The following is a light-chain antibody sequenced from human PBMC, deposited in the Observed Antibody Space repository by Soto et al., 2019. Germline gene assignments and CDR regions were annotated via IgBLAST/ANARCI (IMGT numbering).Light chain of an antibody. CDR3: QQRDTWPFT. J-gene: IGKJ4*01. CDR2: VAS. CDR1: QGVSNY. Sequence: EVVLTQSPATLSSSPGDRATLSCRASQGVSNYLAWYQQRPGQAPRLLIYVASNRATGVPARFSGSGSGTDFTLTISSLQPEDFAIYYCQQRDTWPFTFGGGTKLEIK. V-gene: IGKV3-11*01.